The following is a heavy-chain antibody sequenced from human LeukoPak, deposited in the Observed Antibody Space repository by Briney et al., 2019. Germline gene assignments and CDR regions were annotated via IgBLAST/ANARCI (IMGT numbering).Heavy chain of an antibody. J-gene: IGHJ5*02. CDR2: ISGSGGST. V-gene: IGHV3-23*01. CDR3: AKGGMAARPNWLDP. CDR1: GFTFSSYT. D-gene: IGHD6-6*01. Sequence: GGSLRLSCAASGFTFSSYTMNWVRQAPGKGLEWVSAISGSGGSTYYADSVKGRFSISRDNSKNTLYLQMTNLRAEDTALYSCAKGGMAARPNWLDPWGQGTLVSVSS.